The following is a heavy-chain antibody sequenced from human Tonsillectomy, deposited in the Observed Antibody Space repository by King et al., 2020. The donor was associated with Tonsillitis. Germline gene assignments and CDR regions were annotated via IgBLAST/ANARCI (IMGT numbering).Heavy chain of an antibody. CDR3: ARGRYGDYVKYYFDY. V-gene: IGHV4-34*01. J-gene: IGHJ4*02. CDR2: INHSGST. CDR1: GGSFSGYC. D-gene: IGHD4-17*01. Sequence: VQLQQWGAGLLKPSETLSLTCAVSGGSFSGYCWSWIRQPPGKGLEWIGEINHSGSTNYNPSLKSRVTISVDTSKNQFSLKLSSVTAADTAVYYCARGRYGDYVKYYFDYWGQGTLVTVSS.